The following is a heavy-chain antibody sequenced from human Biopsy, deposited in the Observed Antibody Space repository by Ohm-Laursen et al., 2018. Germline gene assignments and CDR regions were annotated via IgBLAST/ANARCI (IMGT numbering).Heavy chain of an antibody. Sequence: SLRLSCAAPGFTFSNFGIHWIRQAPGKGLEWVALISGDGNDQFYAESAKGRFTVSRDNSKNTVDLQMNNLKTEDTAVYCCAKDWLQSWYFDHWGQGTLVTVSS. CDR2: ISGDGNDQ. J-gene: IGHJ4*02. CDR3: AKDWLQSWYFDH. CDR1: GFTFSNFG. V-gene: IGHV3-30*18. D-gene: IGHD5-24*01.